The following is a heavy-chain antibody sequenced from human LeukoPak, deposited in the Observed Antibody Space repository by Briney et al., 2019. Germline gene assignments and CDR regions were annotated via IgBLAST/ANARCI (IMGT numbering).Heavy chain of an antibody. CDR2: ISAYNGNT. V-gene: IGHV1-18*01. CDR1: GYTFTSYG. CDR3: GRGDDAFDI. Sequence: GASVKVSCKASGYTFTSYGISWVRQAPGQGLEWMGWISAYNGNTNYAQKFQGRVTVTTDTSTSTVYMELRSLRSDDTAVYYCGRGDDAFDIWGQGTMVTVSS. J-gene: IGHJ3*02.